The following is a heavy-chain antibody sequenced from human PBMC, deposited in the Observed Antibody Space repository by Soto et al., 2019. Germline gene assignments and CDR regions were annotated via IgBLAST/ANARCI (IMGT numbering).Heavy chain of an antibody. Sequence: SETLSLTCSVSSDSMNSGGYYWSWIRQHPGKGLEWIGYIYSNGDTYYNPSLKSRVTISVDTSKNQFSLNLTSVTAADTAVYYCARRGGSSSGYYYYAMDVWGKGTTVTVSS. D-gene: IGHD6-6*01. V-gene: IGHV4-31*03. J-gene: IGHJ6*04. CDR3: ARRGGSSSGYYYYAMDV. CDR2: IYSNGDT. CDR1: SDSMNSGGYY.